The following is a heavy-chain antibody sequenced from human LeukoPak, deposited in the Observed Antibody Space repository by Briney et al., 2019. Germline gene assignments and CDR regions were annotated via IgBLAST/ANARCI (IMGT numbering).Heavy chain of an antibody. CDR2: INSDGSST. CDR1: GFTFSSYS. V-gene: IGHV3-74*01. CDR3: ARDATYYYDSSGYWVDY. Sequence: GGSLRLSCAASGFTFSSYSMNWVRQAPGKGLVWVSRINSDGSSTNYADSVKGRFTISRDNAKNSLYLQMNSLRAEDTAVYYCARDATYYYDSSGYWVDYWGQGTLVTVSS. D-gene: IGHD3-22*01. J-gene: IGHJ4*02.